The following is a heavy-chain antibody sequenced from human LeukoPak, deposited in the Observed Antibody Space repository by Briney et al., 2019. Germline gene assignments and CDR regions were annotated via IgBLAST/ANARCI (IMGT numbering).Heavy chain of an antibody. J-gene: IGHJ4*02. CDR2: INQDGSEK. CDR3: ARNAPFDY. V-gene: IGHV3-7*01. CDR1: GFTYSTYW. Sequence: GGSLRLSCAASGFTYSTYWMSWVRQAPGKGLVWVANINQDGSEKYYVDSVRGRFTISRDNAKNSLYLQMNSLRGEDTAVYYCARNAPFDYWGQGTLVTVSS.